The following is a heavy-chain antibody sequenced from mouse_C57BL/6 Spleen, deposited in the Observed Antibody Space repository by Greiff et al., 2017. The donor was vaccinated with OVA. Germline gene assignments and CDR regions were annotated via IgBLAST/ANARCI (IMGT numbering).Heavy chain of an antibody. CDR3: ARYDYEEYYAMDY. CDR2: IYPGSGNT. V-gene: IGHV1-76*01. CDR1: GYTFTDYY. Sequence: QVQLQQSGAELVRPGASVKLSCKASGYTFTDYYINWVKQRPGQGLEWIARIYPGSGNTYYNEKFKGKATLTAEKSSSTAYMQLSSLTSEDSAVYFCARYDYEEYYAMDYWGQGTSVTVSS. J-gene: IGHJ4*01. D-gene: IGHD2-4*01.